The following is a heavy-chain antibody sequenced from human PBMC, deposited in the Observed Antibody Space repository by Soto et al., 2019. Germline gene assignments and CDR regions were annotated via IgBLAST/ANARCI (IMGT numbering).Heavy chain of an antibody. J-gene: IGHJ4*02. CDR1: GFLFSTYW. CDR3: AGWRGHDYTY. V-gene: IGHV3-7*03. D-gene: IGHD4-4*01. Sequence: EVQLLGSGGGLVQPGGSLRLSCVGSGFLFSTYWMNWVRQAPGKGLEWVANINPDGNVGTYVDSVRGRFTTSRDNAKNSLYLQMNILRADDTAVFFCAGWRGHDYTYWGQGIMVTVSS. CDR2: INPDGNVG.